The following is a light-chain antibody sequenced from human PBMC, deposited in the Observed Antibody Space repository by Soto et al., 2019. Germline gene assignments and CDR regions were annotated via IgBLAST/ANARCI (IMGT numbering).Light chain of an antibody. J-gene: IGKJ5*01. V-gene: IGKV3-20*01. CDR2: ASS. CDR1: QSRGSNF. CDR3: QLYGISPH. Sequence: EIVLTQSPCTLSLSPVERATLSFKTSQSRGSNFLAWYQHKPGQAPRLLIYASSNRATGIPDRFSGSASGTDFTLTINRLEPEDFAVYYCQLYGISPHFGQGTRLEIK.